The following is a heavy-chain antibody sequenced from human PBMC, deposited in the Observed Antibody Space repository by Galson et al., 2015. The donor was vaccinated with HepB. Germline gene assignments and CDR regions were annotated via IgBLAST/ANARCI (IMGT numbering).Heavy chain of an antibody. CDR1: GYTFTSYG. J-gene: IGHJ4*02. D-gene: IGHD3-10*01. CDR3: ARGDNYYGSGTEGG. CDR2: ISAYNGNT. Sequence: SCKASGYTFTSYGISWVRQAPGQGLEWMGWISAYNGNTNYAQKLQGRVTMTTDTSTSTAYMELRSLRSDDTAVYYCARGDNYYGSGTEGGWGQGTLVTVSS. V-gene: IGHV1-18*01.